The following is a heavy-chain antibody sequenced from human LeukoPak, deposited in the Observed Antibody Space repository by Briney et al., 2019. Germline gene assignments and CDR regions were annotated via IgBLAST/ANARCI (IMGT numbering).Heavy chain of an antibody. Sequence: GESLRLSCAASGFTFSTFGIHWVRQAPGKGLEWVAAISPDGNSEYYADSVKGRFTISRDNSKNMIYLQMNSLRGEDSAVYYCAKVNNYDDYWGQGTLVTVSS. CDR1: GFTFSTFG. J-gene: IGHJ4*02. CDR2: ISPDGNSE. V-gene: IGHV3-30*18. D-gene: IGHD1/OR15-1a*01. CDR3: AKVNNYDDY.